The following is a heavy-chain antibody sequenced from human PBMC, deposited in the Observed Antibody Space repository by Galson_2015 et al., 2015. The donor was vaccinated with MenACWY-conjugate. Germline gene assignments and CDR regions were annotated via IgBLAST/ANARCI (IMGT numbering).Heavy chain of an antibody. CDR3: SSGGSSYVDPVWPNYYYYGMDV. J-gene: IGHJ6*02. V-gene: IGHV1-69*04. CDR2: IIPILGIA. Sequence: SVKVSCKASGGTFSSYAISWVRQAPGQGLEWMGRIIPILGIANYAQKFQGRVTITADKSTSTAYMELSSLRSEDTAVYYCSSGGSSYVDPVWPNYYYYGMDVWGQGTTVTVSS. CDR1: GGTFSSYA. D-gene: IGHD5-18*01.